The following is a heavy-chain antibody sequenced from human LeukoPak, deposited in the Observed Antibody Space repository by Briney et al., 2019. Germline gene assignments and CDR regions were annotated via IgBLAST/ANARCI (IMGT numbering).Heavy chain of an antibody. Sequence: GGSLRLSCAASGFTFSSYEMNWVRQAPGKGLEWVSYISSSGSTIYYADSVKGRFTISRDNAKNSLYLQMNSLRAEDTAVYYCAAGEKSVSWYWLPSGGDDAFDIWGQGTMVTVSS. V-gene: IGHV3-48*03. CDR2: ISSSGSTI. CDR1: GFTFSSYE. D-gene: IGHD2-8*02. CDR3: AAGEKSVSWYWLPSGGDDAFDI. J-gene: IGHJ3*02.